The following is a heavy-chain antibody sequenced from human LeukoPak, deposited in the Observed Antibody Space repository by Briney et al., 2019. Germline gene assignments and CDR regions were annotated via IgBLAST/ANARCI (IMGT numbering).Heavy chain of an antibody. CDR1: GYTFTSYY. D-gene: IGHD3-10*01. V-gene: IGHV1-46*01. J-gene: IGHJ3*02. CDR2: INPSGGST. Sequence: ASVKVSCKASGYTFTSYYMHWVRQAPGQGLEWMGIINPSGGSTSYAQKFQGRVTMTRDTSISTAYMELSRLRSDDTAVYYCARFTRGLGAFDIWGQGTMVTVSS. CDR3: ARFTRGLGAFDI.